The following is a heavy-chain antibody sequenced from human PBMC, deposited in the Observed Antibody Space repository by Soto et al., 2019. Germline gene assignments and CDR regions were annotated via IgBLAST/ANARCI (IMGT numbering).Heavy chain of an antibody. CDR3: TRHGSGDYFLFDP. Sequence: EVQLVESGGGLVQPGGSLRLSCAASGFTFSGFWMHWVRQAPGKGLVWVSRARPDGTSTSYADSVKGRFTISRDNAKNMLYMQMNSLRVDDTAVYYCTRHGSGDYFLFDPWGQGTLVTVSS. CDR1: GFTFSGFW. CDR2: ARPDGTST. V-gene: IGHV3-74*01. D-gene: IGHD4-17*01. J-gene: IGHJ5*02.